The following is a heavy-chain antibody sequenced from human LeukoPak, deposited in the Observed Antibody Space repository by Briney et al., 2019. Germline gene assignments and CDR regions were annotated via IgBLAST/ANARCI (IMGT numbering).Heavy chain of an antibody. CDR3: ARVYSTTSYSHSFDI. CDR2: IYYSGST. CDR1: DGSISSYY. Sequence: PSETLSLTCTVSDGSISSYYWSWIRQPPGKGLEWIGYIYYSGSTKYNPSLESRVTLSVDTSKNQFSLNLSSVTAADTAVYYCARVYSTTSYSHSFDIWGQGTMVTVSS. J-gene: IGHJ3*02. D-gene: IGHD6-13*01. V-gene: IGHV4-59*08.